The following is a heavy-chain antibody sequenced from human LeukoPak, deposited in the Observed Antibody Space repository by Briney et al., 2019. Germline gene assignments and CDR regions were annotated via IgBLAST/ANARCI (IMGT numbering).Heavy chain of an antibody. V-gene: IGHV3-21*01. CDR3: ARDWGSWFDP. D-gene: IGHD3-16*01. J-gene: IGHJ5*02. CDR1: GFTFSSYA. Sequence: GGSLRLSCAASGFTFSSYAMSWVRQAPGKGLEWVSSISSSSSYIYYADSVKGRYTISRDNAKNSLYLQMNSLRAEDTAVYYCARDWGSWFDPWGQGTLVTVSS. CDR2: ISSSSSYI.